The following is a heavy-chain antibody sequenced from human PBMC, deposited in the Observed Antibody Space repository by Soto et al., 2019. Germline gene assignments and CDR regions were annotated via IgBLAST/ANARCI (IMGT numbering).Heavy chain of an antibody. Sequence: GGSLRLSCAASGFTLSNVWMTWVRRAPGKGLEWVGRIKSEIEGGTTDYAASVKGRFTISRDDSRNTLYLQMNSLKTEDTAVYYCSTGASAGLDTWGQGTQVTVSS. CDR3: STGASAGLDT. J-gene: IGHJ5*02. CDR1: GFTLSNVW. CDR2: IKSEIEGGTT. D-gene: IGHD2-15*01. V-gene: IGHV3-15*01.